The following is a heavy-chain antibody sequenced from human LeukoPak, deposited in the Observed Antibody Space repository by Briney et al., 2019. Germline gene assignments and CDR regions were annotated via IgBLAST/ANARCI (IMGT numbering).Heavy chain of an antibody. D-gene: IGHD6-13*01. CDR3: ARLAVAGPNYYYYGMDV. V-gene: IGHV3-53*04. Sequence: GGSLRLSCAASGFTVSSNYMSWVRQAPGKGLEWVSVIYSGGSTYYADSVKGRFTISRHNSKNTLYLQMNSLRAEDTAVYYCARLAVAGPNYYYYGMDVWGQGTTVTVSS. CDR1: GFTVSSNY. CDR2: IYSGGST. J-gene: IGHJ6*02.